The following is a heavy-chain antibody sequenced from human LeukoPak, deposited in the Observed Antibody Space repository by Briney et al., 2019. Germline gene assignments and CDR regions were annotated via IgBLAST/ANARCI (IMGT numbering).Heavy chain of an antibody. V-gene: IGHV3-43D*03. CDR2: INWVGDTS. CDR1: GFTFDDYA. D-gene: IGHD4-17*01. CDR3: AKDRQYGDYGGGDFFDS. Sequence: AGGSLRLSCAASGFTFDDYAMHWVRHAPGKGLQWISSINWVGDTSSYADSVKGRFTVSRDNTKGSLYLQMHSLRSEDTALYYCAKDRQYGDYGGGDFFDSWGQGTLVTVSS. J-gene: IGHJ4*02.